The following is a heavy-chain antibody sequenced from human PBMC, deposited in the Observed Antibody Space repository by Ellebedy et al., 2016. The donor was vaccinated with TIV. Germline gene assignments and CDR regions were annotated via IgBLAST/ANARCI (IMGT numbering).Heavy chain of an antibody. Sequence: GESLKISCTPSGFTFSGYWMHWVRQVPGKGLVWVSRINTDGSYTSYADSVKGRFTISRDNAKNTLYPQMNSLRAEDTAVYYCAKGVTYYYDRHFDYWGQGTLVTVSS. CDR3: AKGVTYYYDRHFDY. V-gene: IGHV3-74*01. CDR2: INTDGSYT. D-gene: IGHD3-22*01. J-gene: IGHJ4*02. CDR1: GFTFSGYW.